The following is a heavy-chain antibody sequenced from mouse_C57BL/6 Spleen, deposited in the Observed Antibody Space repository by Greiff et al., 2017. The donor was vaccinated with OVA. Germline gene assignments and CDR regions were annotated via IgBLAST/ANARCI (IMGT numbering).Heavy chain of an antibody. J-gene: IGHJ4*01. CDR2: IHPNSGST. V-gene: IGHV1-64*01. Sequence: QVQLKQPGAELVKPGASVKLSCKASGYTFTSYWMHWVKQRPGQGLEWIGMIHPNSGSTNYNAKFKSKATLTVDKSSSTAYMQLSIVTSEDSAVYYCARAWFAYYAMDCWGQGTSVTVSS. D-gene: IGHD2-2*01. CDR1: GYTFTSYW. CDR3: ARAWFAYYAMDC.